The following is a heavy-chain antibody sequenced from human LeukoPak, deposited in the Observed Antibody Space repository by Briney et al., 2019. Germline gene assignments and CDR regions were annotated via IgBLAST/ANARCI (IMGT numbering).Heavy chain of an antibody. CDR1: GFTFSDYY. D-gene: IGHD2-2*01. Sequence: GGSLRLSCAASGFTFSDYYMSWIRQAPGKELEWVSYISSSGSTIYYADSVKGRFTISRDNAKNSLYLQMNSLRAEDTAVYYCARVGEIVVVPAAEYYFDYWGQGTLVTVSS. CDR2: ISSSGSTI. J-gene: IGHJ4*02. V-gene: IGHV3-11*01. CDR3: ARVGEIVVVPAAEYYFDY.